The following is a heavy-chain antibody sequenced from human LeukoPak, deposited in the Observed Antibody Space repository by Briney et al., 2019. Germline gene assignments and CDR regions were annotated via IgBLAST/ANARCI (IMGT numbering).Heavy chain of an antibody. CDR2: IYHSESA. Sequence: PSGTLSLTCAVSGDSISSHTWWSWVRQPPGKGLEWIGEIYHSESANYNPSLQSRVTISVDKSKNQFSLKLSSVTAADTAVYYCARLALSWGIAAAGGNYDYWGQGTLVTVSS. CDR3: ARLALSWGIAAAGGNYDY. CDR1: GDSISSHTW. D-gene: IGHD6-13*01. J-gene: IGHJ4*02. V-gene: IGHV4-4*02.